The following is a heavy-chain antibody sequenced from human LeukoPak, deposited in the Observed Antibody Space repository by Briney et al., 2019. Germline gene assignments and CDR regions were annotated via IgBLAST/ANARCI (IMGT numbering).Heavy chain of an antibody. V-gene: IGHV3-21*01. J-gene: IGHJ4*02. CDR2: ISSSSSYI. CDR3: ARDARDGYNFDY. D-gene: IGHD5-24*01. CDR1: GFTFSSYS. Sequence: TPGGSLRLSCAASGFTFSSYSMNWVRQGPGKGLEWVSSISSSSSYIYYADPMKGRFTISRDNAKNSLYLQMSSLRAEDTAVYYCARDARDGYNFDYWGQGTLVTVSS.